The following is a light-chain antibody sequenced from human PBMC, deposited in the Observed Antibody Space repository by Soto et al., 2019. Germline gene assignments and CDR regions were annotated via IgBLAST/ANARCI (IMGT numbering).Light chain of an antibody. CDR1: QRVSSSY. CDR2: GAS. Sequence: EIVLTQSPGTLSLSPGERVTLSCRASQRVSSSYLAWYQQKPGQAPSLLMYGASSRATDIPDRFSGSGSGTDFNLTISRLEPEDFAVYYCQQYGNSPRTFGQGNKVEIK. J-gene: IGKJ1*01. V-gene: IGKV3-20*01. CDR3: QQYGNSPRT.